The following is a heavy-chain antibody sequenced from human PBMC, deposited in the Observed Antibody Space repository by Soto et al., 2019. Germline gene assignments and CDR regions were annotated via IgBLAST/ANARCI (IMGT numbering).Heavy chain of an antibody. CDR1: GGSISSGGYS. CDR2: IYHSVST. J-gene: IGHJ4*02. Sequence: QLQLQESGSGLVKPSQTLSLTCAVSGGSISSGGYSWSWIRQPPGKGLEWIGYIYHSVSTYYNPSLKNRVHIQVDRSKNQFSLKLSSVTAADTAVYYCARGAPWWELGYFDYWGQGTLVTVSS. D-gene: IGHD1-26*01. CDR3: ARGAPWWELGYFDY. V-gene: IGHV4-30-2*01.